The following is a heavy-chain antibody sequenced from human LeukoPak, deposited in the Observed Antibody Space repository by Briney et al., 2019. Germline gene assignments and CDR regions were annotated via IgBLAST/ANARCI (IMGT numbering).Heavy chain of an antibody. J-gene: IGHJ4*02. V-gene: IGHV3-30*18. CDR3: TKDNNSGYSDY. CDR2: ISNDGSKK. D-gene: IGHD3-22*01. CDR1: GFTFRSYA. Sequence: HSGGSLRLSCVASGFTFRSYAMHWVRQAPGKGLEWVAIISNDGSKKYYVDSVKGRFTISRDDSKNTLYLQMNSLRTEDTALYYCTKDNNSGYSDYWGQGTLVTVSS.